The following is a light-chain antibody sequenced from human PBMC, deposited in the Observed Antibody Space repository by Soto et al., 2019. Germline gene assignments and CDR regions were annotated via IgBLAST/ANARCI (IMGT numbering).Light chain of an antibody. V-gene: IGKV1-39*01. CDR1: QSISSY. J-gene: IGKJ1*01. CDR3: QQSYSTPPT. Sequence: DIQMTQSPSSLSASVGGRVTITCRASQSISSYLNWYQQKPGKAPKLLIYAASSLQSGVPSRLSGSGSGTDFTLTISSLQPEDFATYYCQQSYSTPPTFGQGTKVDIK. CDR2: AAS.